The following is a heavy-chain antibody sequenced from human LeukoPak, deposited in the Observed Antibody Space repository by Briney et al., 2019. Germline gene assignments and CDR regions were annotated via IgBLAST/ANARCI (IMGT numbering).Heavy chain of an antibody. CDR2: INHSGST. CDR3: ARVPGYYGDYVDY. D-gene: IGHD4-17*01. V-gene: IGHV4-34*01. Sequence: SETLSHTCAVYGGSFSGYYWSWIRQPPGKGLEWIGEINHSGSTNYNPSLKSRVTISVDTSKNQFSLKLSSVTAADTAVYYCARVPGYYGDYVDYWGQGTLVTVSS. CDR1: GGSFSGYY. J-gene: IGHJ4*02.